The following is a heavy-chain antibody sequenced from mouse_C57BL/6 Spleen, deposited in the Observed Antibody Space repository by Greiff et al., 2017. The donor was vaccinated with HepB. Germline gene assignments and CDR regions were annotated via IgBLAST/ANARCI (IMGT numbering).Heavy chain of an antibody. J-gene: IGHJ2*01. CDR2: IYPGSGNT. CDR1: GYTFTDYY. V-gene: IGHV1-76*01. D-gene: IGHD2-3*01. CDR3: ARDYDGYYDYFDY. Sequence: VQLQQSGAELVRPGASVKLSCKASGYTFTDYYINWVKQRPGQGLEWIARIYPGSGNTYYNEKFKGKATLTAEKSSSTAYMQRSSLTSEDSAVYFCARDYDGYYDYFDYWGLGTTLTVSS.